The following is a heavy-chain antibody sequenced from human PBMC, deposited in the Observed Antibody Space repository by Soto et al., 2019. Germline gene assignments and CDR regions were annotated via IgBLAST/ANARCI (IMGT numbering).Heavy chain of an antibody. CDR2: INPNSGGT. J-gene: IGHJ6*02. Sequence: GASVKVSCKASGYTFTGYYMHWVRQAPGQGLEWMGWINPNSGGTNYAQKFQGWVTMTRDTSISTAYMELSRLRSDDTAVYYCARSEYSGYDYPLDYGMDVWGQGTTVTVSS. CDR1: GYTFTGYY. CDR3: ARSEYSGYDYPLDYGMDV. V-gene: IGHV1-2*04. D-gene: IGHD5-12*01.